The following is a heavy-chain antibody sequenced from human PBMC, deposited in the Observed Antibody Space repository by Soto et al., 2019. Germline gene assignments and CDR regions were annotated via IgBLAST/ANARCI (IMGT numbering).Heavy chain of an antibody. CDR1: GYTFTSYG. D-gene: IGHD2-2*01. CDR3: ARDPRYCSSTSCSYSYYCMDV. J-gene: IGHJ6*02. Sequence: QVQLVQSGAEVKKPGASVKVSCKASGYTFTSYGISWVRQAPGQGLEWMGWISADNGNTNYAQKLQGRVTMTTDTTTSTAYMQLRSLRSDDTAVYYCARDPRYCSSTSCSYSYYCMDVWGQGTTVTVSS. V-gene: IGHV1-18*04. CDR2: ISADNGNT.